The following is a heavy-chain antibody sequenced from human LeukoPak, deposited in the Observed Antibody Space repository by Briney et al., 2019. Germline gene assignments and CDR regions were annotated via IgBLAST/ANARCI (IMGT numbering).Heavy chain of an antibody. Sequence: GGSLRLSCAASGFTFSTYWMSWVRQAPGKGLERVANIKQDGSEKFYVDSVKGRFTISRDNAKNSLYLQMNSLRAEDTAVYYCARESLWFGESLDYWGQGTLVTVSS. CDR2: IKQDGSEK. J-gene: IGHJ4*02. D-gene: IGHD3-10*01. V-gene: IGHV3-7*01. CDR1: GFTFSTYW. CDR3: ARESLWFGESLDY.